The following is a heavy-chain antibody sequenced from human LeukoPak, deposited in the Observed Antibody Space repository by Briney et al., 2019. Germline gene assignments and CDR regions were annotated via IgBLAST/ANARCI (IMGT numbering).Heavy chain of an antibody. D-gene: IGHD5-12*01. J-gene: IGHJ3*02. V-gene: IGHV1-2*02. CDR3: ARDLYSGHEGNAFDI. Sequence: ASVKVSCKASGYTFTDYYMHWVRQAPGQGLEWMGWINPNSGGTNYAQKFQGRVTMTRDTSISTAYMELSRLRSDDTAVYYCARDLYSGHEGNAFDIWGQGTMVTVSS. CDR1: GYTFTDYY. CDR2: INPNSGGT.